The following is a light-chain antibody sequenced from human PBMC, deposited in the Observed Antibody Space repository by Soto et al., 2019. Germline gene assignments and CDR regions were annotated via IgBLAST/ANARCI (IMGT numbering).Light chain of an antibody. CDR1: SGSVSTSCY. V-gene: IGLV8-61*01. J-gene: IGLJ2*01. CDR3: VLYMGSGISV. CDR2: NTY. Sequence: QTVVTQEPSFSVSPGGTVTLTCGLSSGSVSTSCYPSWYQQTPGQAPRTLIYNTYTRSSGVPDRFSASILGDKAALTITGAQADDESDYYCVLYMGSGISVFGGGTKLTVL.